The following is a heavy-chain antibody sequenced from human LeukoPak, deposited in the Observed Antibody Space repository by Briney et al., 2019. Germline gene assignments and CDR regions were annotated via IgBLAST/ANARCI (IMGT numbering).Heavy chain of an antibody. Sequence: GGSLRLSCAASGFTFDDYAMPWVRQAPGKGLEWVSGISWNSGSIGYADSVKGRFTISRDNAKNSLYLQMNSLRAEDTALYYCAKQQQLGHFDYWGQGTLVTVSS. CDR3: AKQQQLGHFDY. CDR2: ISWNSGSI. D-gene: IGHD6-13*01. CDR1: GFTFDDYA. J-gene: IGHJ4*02. V-gene: IGHV3-9*01.